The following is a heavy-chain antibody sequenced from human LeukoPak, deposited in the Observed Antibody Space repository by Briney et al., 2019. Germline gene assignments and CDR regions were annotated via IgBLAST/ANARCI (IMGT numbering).Heavy chain of an antibody. Sequence: SVKVSCKASGGTFSSYAISWVRQAPGQGLEWMGRIIPIFGTANYAQKFQGRVTITTDESTSTAYMELSSLRSEDTAVYYCARAHVDTAMPNVDTARYYFDYWGQGTLVTVSS. CDR1: GGTFSSYA. CDR2: IIPIFGTA. D-gene: IGHD5-18*01. J-gene: IGHJ4*02. CDR3: ARAHVDTAMPNVDTARYYFDY. V-gene: IGHV1-69*05.